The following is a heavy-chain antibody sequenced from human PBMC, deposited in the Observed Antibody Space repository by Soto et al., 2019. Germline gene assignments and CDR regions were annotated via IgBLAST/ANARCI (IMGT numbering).Heavy chain of an antibody. V-gene: IGHV4-4*02. CDR1: GDSVSSSFW. D-gene: IGHD4-17*01. Sequence: PSETLSLTCTVSGDSVSSSFWSTWVRQAPGKGLEWIGEIYHSESTYYNPSLKSRVTISLDKSKNQFSLRLTSVTAADTAVYYCARYDFGTFDNWGQGTRVTVSS. CDR2: IYHSEST. J-gene: IGHJ4*02. CDR3: ARYDFGTFDN.